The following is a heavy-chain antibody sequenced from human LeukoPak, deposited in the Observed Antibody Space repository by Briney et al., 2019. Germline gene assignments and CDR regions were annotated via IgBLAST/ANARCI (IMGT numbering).Heavy chain of an antibody. CDR2: IYTSGST. J-gene: IGHJ4*02. CDR1: GGSISSYY. Sequence: SETLSLTCTVSGGSISSYYWSWIRQPAGKGLEWIGRIYTSGSTNYNPSLKSRVTMSVDTSKNQFSLALSSATAADTGVSCCASSGARPPGAGFDYWGEGTLVTASS. D-gene: IGHD2-15*01. CDR3: ASSGARPPGAGFDY. V-gene: IGHV4-4*07.